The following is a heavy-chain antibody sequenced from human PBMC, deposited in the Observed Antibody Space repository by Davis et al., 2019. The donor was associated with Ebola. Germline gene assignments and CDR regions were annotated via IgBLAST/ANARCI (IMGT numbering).Heavy chain of an antibody. J-gene: IGHJ6*02. V-gene: IGHV3-30*04. CDR1: GFTFTTHA. CDR3: AKASGLGGVYYGADV. Sequence: PGGSLRLSCAASGFTFTTHAMHWVRQAPGKGLEWVALISYDGTDEYYTDSVKGRFTTSRDNSKNTLYLQMNSLRAEDTAVYYCAKASGLGGVYYGADVWGQGTTVTVSS. CDR2: ISYDGTDE. D-gene: IGHD5-12*01.